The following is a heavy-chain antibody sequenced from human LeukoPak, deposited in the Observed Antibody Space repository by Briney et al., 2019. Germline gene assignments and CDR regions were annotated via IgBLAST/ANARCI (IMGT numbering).Heavy chain of an antibody. J-gene: IGHJ4*02. CDR3: AGTYYYDSSGYYHYSL. V-gene: IGHV4-39*07. D-gene: IGHD3-22*01. Sequence: SETLSLTCTVSGGSISSSSYYWGWIRQPPGKGLEWIGSIYYSGSIYYNPSLKSRVTISVDTSKNQFSLKLSSVTAADTAVYYCAGTYYYDSSGYYHYSLWGQGTLVTVSS. CDR1: GGSISSSSYY. CDR2: IYYSGSI.